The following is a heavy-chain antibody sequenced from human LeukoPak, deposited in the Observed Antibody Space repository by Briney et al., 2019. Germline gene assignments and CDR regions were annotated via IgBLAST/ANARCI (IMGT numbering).Heavy chain of an antibody. D-gene: IGHD6-19*01. CDR2: IYNSGSS. V-gene: IGHV4-38-2*02. J-gene: IGHJ4*02. CDR1: GYSISSGYY. CDR3: ATAVIQDSSGWQFDY. Sequence: SETLSLTCTVSGYSISSGYYWGWIRQPPGKGVEWVGSIYNSGSSYYNPSLKSRVTISVDTSKNQFSLKLSSVTAADTAVYYCATAVIQDSSGWQFDYWGQGTLVTVSS.